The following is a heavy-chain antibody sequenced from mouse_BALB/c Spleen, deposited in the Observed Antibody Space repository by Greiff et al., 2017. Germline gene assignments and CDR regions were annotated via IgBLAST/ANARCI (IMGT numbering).Heavy chain of an antibody. CDR3: ARTGYGTFSYWYFDV. V-gene: IGHV1-69*02. CDR1: GYTFTSYW. J-gene: IGHJ1*01. D-gene: IGHD1-1*01. CDR2: IYPSDSYT. Sequence: QVQLQQPGAELVRPGASVKLSCKASGYTFTSYWINWVKQRPGQGLEWIGNIYPSDSYTNYNQKFKDKASLTVDKSSSTAYMELHSLTSEDSAVYYCARTGYGTFSYWYFDVWGAGTTVTVSS.